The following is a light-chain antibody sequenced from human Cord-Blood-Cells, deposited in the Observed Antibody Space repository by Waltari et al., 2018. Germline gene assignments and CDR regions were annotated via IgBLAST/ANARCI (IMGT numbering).Light chain of an antibody. CDR3: MQALQTPIT. Sequence: DIVMTQSPLSLPVTPGEPASIYCRSSQRLLHSNGYHYLDWYLQKPGQSPQLLIYLGSNRSSGVPDRFSGSGSGTDLTLKISRVEAEDVGVYYCMQALQTPITFGPGTKVDIK. CDR1: QRLLHSNGYHY. V-gene: IGKV2-28*01. CDR2: LGS. J-gene: IGKJ3*01.